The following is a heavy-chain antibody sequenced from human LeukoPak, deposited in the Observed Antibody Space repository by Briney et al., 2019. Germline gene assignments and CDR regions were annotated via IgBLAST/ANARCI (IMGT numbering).Heavy chain of an antibody. V-gene: IGHV1-69*04. CDR3: ARDNDSSGLSDY. J-gene: IGHJ4*02. CDR2: IIPIFGIA. Sequence: SVKVSCKASGGTFSSYAISWVRQAPGQGLEWMGRIIPIFGIANYAQKFQGRVTITADKSTSTAYMELSSLRSEDTAVYYCARDNDSSGLSDYWGQGTLVTVSS. CDR1: GGTFSSYA. D-gene: IGHD3-22*01.